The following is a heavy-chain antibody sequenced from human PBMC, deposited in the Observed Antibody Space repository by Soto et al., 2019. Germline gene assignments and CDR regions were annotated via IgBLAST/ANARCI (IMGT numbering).Heavy chain of an antibody. CDR2: ISGGADIT. V-gene: IGHV3-23*01. J-gene: IGHJ4*02. CDR1: GFTFSNYA. Sequence: EVQLLDSGGGLEQPGGSLRLSCAASGFTFSNYAMSWVRQTPGKGLEWVSSISGGADITYYADSVKGRFTISRDNSKKTMHLQMNSLRADDTAVYYCVKDREIVGATFEDWGQGTVVTVSP. D-gene: IGHD1-26*01. CDR3: VKDREIVGATFED.